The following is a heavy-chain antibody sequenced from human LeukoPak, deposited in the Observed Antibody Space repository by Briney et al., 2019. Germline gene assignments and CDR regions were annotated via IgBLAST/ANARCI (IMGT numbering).Heavy chain of an antibody. V-gene: IGHV4-39*01. CDR2: IYYSGST. CDR1: GGSISSSSYY. D-gene: IGHD3-22*01. J-gene: IGHJ4*02. Sequence: SETLSLTCTVSGGSISSSSYYWGWIRQPPGKGLEWIGSIYYSGSTYYNPSLKSRVTISVDTSKNQFSLKLGSVTAADTAVYYCARLPDYYDSSGPGWGQGTLVTVSS. CDR3: ARLPDYYDSSGPG.